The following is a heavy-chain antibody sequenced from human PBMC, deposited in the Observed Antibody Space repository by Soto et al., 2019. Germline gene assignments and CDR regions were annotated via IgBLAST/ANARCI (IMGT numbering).Heavy chain of an antibody. V-gene: IGHV1-3*01. CDR1: GYTFTSYA. Sequence: ASVKVSCKASGYTFTSYAMHWLRQSPGQRLEWMGWINAGNGNTKYSQKFQGRVTITRDTSASTAYMELSSLRSEDTAVYYCARARHYYDSSGYYPLGDFDYWGQGTLVTVSS. CDR3: ARARHYYDSSGYYPLGDFDY. J-gene: IGHJ4*02. CDR2: INAGNGNT. D-gene: IGHD3-22*01.